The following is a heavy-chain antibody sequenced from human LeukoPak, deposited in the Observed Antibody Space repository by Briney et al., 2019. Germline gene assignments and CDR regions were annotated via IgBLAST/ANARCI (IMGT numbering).Heavy chain of an antibody. V-gene: IGHV3-23*01. D-gene: IGHD3-22*01. CDR3: ARDSDYYDSSGPRY. Sequence: GGSLRLSCAAPGFIFSSYAMTWVRQAPGKGLEWVSSISHKGENTYYADSVKGRFTISRDNSKNTLYLQMNSLRAEDTAVYYCARDSDYYDSSGPRYWGQGTLVTVSS. J-gene: IGHJ4*02. CDR2: ISHKGENT. CDR1: GFIFSSYA.